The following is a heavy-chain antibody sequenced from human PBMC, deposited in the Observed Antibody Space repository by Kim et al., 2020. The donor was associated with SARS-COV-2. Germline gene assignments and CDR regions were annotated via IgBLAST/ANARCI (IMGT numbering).Heavy chain of an antibody. CDR3: ARVTVTTRAFDI. D-gene: IGHD4-17*01. V-gene: IGHV3-74*01. CDR2: INSDGSST. CDR1: GFTFSSYW. J-gene: IGHJ3*02. Sequence: GGSLRLSCAASGFTFSSYWMHWVRQAPGKGLVWVSRINSDGSSTSYADSVKGRFTISRDNAKNTLYLQMNSLRAEDTAVYYCARVTVTTRAFDIWGQGAMVTVSS.